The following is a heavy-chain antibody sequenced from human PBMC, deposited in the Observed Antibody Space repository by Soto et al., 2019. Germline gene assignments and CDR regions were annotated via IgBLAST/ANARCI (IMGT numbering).Heavy chain of an antibody. J-gene: IGHJ3*02. CDR2: MSHSGGI. D-gene: IGHD1-1*01. V-gene: IGHV4-34*01. CDR1: GGSVNRGNYY. Sequence: QVQLQQWGSGLLKPSETLSLTCAVFGGSVNRGNYYWSWIRQPPGKGLEWIGAMSHSGGIHFNQSLKRRVTISVDTSNNQFSLKMSSVTAADTALYYCARVERGTATTGVDAFESWCPGTMVTVSS. CDR3: ARVERGTATTGVDAFES.